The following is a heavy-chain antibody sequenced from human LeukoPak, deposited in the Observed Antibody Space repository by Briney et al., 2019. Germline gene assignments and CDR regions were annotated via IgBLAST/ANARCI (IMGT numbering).Heavy chain of an antibody. CDR1: GYTFTGYY. V-gene: IGHV1-2*02. CDR2: INPNSGGT. D-gene: IGHD3-10*01. CDR3: ARARVTMVRGAIGY. Sequence: ASVKVSCKASGYTFTGYYMHWVRQAPGQGLEWMGWINPNSGGTNYAQKFQGGVTMTRDTSISTAYMELSRLRSDDTAVYYCARARVTMVRGAIGYWGQGTLVTVSS. J-gene: IGHJ4*02.